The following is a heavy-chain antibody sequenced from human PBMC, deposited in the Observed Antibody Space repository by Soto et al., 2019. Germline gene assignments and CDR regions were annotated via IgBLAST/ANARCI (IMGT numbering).Heavy chain of an antibody. V-gene: IGHV3-7*01. CDR3: ARDYECGCDI. D-gene: IGHD3-22*01. CDR1: AFTLSSYW. CDR2: IKPDGSEK. Sequence: EVQLVESGGGLVQPGGSLRLSCEASAFTLSSYWMSWFRQAPGKGLEWVANIKPDGSEKYYVDSVKGRFTISRDNTKNSLYLQMSTLRPEDTAIYYCARDYECGCDIWGQGTLVTVSS. J-gene: IGHJ3*02.